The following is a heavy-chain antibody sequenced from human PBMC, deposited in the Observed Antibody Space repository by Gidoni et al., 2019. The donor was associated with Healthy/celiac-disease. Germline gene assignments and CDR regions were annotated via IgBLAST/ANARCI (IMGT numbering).Heavy chain of an antibody. V-gene: IGHV4-30-4*01. D-gene: IGHD4-4*01. Sequence: QVQLQESGLGLVQPSQTLSLTCTVSGGSLSSGDYYWSWVRQPPGKGLEWIGYIYYSESTYYNPSLKSRVTISVDTSKNQVSLKLSSVTAADTAVYYCARELTTVESHFDYWGQGTLVTVSS. CDR3: ARELTTVESHFDY. CDR2: IYYSEST. CDR1: GGSLSSGDYY. J-gene: IGHJ4*02.